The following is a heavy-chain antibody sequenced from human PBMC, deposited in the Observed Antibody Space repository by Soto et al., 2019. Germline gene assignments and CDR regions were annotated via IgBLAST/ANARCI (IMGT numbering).Heavy chain of an antibody. D-gene: IGHD6-25*01. CDR3: AKEYSSGDYYYYGMDV. J-gene: IGHJ6*02. V-gene: IGHV3-30*18. CDR2: ISYDGSNK. Sequence: QVQLVESGGGVVQPGRSLRLSCAASGFTFSSYGMHWVRQAPGKGLEWVAVISYDGSNKYYADSVKGRFTISRDNSKNTLYLQMNSLRAEDTAVYYCAKEYSSGDYYYYGMDVWGQGTTVTVSS. CDR1: GFTFSSYG.